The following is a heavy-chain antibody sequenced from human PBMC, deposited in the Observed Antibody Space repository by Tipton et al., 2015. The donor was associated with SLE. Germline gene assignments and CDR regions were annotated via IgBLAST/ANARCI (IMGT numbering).Heavy chain of an antibody. CDR2: ISGSGGST. V-gene: IGHV3-23*01. CDR3: ARDPHHAFDI. J-gene: IGHJ3*02. Sequence: SLRLSCAASGFTFSSYWMSWVRQAPGKGLEWVSAISGSGGSTYYSDSVKGRFTISRDNSKNTLYLQMNSLRAEDTAVYYCARDPHHAFDIWGQGTMVTVSS. CDR1: GFTFSSYW.